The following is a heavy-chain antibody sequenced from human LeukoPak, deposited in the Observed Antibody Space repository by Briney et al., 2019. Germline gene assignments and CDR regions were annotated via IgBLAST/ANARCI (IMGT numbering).Heavy chain of an antibody. V-gene: IGHV1-8*01. CDR1: GYTFTSYD. CDR3: ARGYYDSSGYTDFQH. Sequence: ASVKVSCKASGYTFTSYDINWVQQATGQGLEWMGWMNPNSGNTGYAQKFQGRVTMTRNTSISTAYMELSSLRSEDTAVYYCARGYYDSSGYTDFQHWGQGTLVTVSS. J-gene: IGHJ1*01. CDR2: MNPNSGNT. D-gene: IGHD3-22*01.